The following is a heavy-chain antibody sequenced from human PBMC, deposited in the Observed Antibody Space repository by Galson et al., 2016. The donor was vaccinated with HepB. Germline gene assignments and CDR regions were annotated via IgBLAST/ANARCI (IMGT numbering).Heavy chain of an antibody. CDR1: GFTVSASS. D-gene: IGHD2-21*01. CDR3: AVVGDVSRD. J-gene: IGHJ4*02. Sequence: SLRLSCAASGFTVSASSMTWVRQAPGKGLEWVSTIHRGGGTYYTYSVKGRFTFARDSSKNTLYLQMSSLKVEDTAVYYCAVVGDVSRDWGQGTLVTVSS. CDR2: IHRGGGT. V-gene: IGHV3-66*01.